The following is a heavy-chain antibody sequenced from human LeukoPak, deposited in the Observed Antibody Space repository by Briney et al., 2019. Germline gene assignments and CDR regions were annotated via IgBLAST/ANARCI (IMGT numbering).Heavy chain of an antibody. J-gene: IGHJ3*02. Sequence: GGSLRLSCAASGFTVSSNYMSWVRQAPGKGLEWVSVIYSGGSTYYADSVKGRFTISRDNSKNTLYLQMNSLRAEDTAVYYCARDGYYDSSGYSAFDIRGQGTMVTVSS. V-gene: IGHV3-53*01. CDR2: IYSGGST. CDR1: GFTVSSNY. D-gene: IGHD3-22*01. CDR3: ARDGYYDSSGYSAFDI.